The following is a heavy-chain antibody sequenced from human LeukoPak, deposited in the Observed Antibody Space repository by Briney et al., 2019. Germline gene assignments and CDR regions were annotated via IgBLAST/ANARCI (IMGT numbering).Heavy chain of an antibody. CDR3: ARGFHDAFDI. V-gene: IGHV3-74*03. CDR1: GFTFRSYW. CDR2: ITTDGSNT. Sequence: GGSLRLSCSASGFTFRSYWMHWVRQGPGEGPVWVSYITTDGSNTEYADSMKGRFTISRDNAKDMLYLEMNSLRADDTAVFYCARGFHDAFDIWGQGTMVTVSS. J-gene: IGHJ3*02.